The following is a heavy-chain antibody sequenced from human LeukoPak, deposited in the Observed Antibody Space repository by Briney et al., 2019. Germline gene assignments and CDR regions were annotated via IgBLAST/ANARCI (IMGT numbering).Heavy chain of an antibody. CDR3: ARPSNRAAEDY. CDR2: IYYSGST. V-gene: IGHV4-39*01. J-gene: IGHJ4*02. CDR1: GGSISSSSYY. D-gene: IGHD2-15*01. Sequence: PSETLSHTCTVSGGSISSSSYYWGWLRQPPGKGLEWIGSIYYSGSTYYNPSLKSRVTISVDTSKNQFSLKLSSVTAADTAVYYCARPSNRAAEDYWGQGTLVTVSS.